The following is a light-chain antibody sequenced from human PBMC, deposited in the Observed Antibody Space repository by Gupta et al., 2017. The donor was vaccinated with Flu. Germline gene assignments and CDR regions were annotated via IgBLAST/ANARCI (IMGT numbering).Light chain of an antibody. J-gene: IGKJ4*01. CDR2: GAS. V-gene: IGKV3-20*01. Sequence: TLSLSPGERATLSCRARQSVSSSYLAWYQQKPGQAPRLLIYGASSRATGIPDRFSGSGSGTDFTLTISRREPEDFAVYYCQQDGSSPSLTFGGGTKVEIK. CDR1: QSVSSSY. CDR3: QQDGSSPSLT.